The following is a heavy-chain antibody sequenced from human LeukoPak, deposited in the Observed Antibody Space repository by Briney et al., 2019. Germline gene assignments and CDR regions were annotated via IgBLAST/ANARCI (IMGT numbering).Heavy chain of an antibody. Sequence: SETLSLTCTVSGGSISSGDNYWSWIRQPPGKGLEWIGYIYYSGTTYYNVSLKSRVTISVDTSKNQFSLKLSSVTAADTAVYYCARVVSGYGSAFDIWGQGTMVTVSS. CDR3: ARVVSGYGSAFDI. CDR1: GGSISSGDNY. CDR2: IYYSGTT. D-gene: IGHD3-3*01. V-gene: IGHV4-30-4*01. J-gene: IGHJ3*02.